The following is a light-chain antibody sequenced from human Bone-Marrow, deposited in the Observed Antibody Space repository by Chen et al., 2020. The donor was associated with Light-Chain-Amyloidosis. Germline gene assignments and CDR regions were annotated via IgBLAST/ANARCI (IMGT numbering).Light chain of an antibody. CDR2: WAS. Sequence: DIVMTQSPDSLAVSLGERATINCKSSQSVLFSSNNKNYLSWYQQKPGQPPKLLIYWASTRESGVPDRFSGSGSGTDFTLTISSLQAEDVAVYYCQQYHTTAYTFCQGTKLEIK. J-gene: IGKJ2*01. CDR3: QQYHTTAYT. V-gene: IGKV4-1*01. CDR1: QSVLFSSNNKNY.